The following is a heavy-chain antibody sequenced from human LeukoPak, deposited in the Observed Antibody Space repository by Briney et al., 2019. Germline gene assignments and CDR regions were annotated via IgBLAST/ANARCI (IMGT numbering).Heavy chain of an antibody. CDR1: GGTFSSYA. Sequence: GASVKVPCKASGGTFSSYAISWVRQAPGQGLEWMGGIIPIFGTANYAQKFQGRVTITTDESTSTAYMELSSLRSEDTAVYYCARATRGYSSSWYDSSWFDPWGQGTLVTVSS. CDR2: IIPIFGTA. D-gene: IGHD6-13*01. V-gene: IGHV1-69*05. J-gene: IGHJ5*02. CDR3: ARATRGYSSSWYDSSWFDP.